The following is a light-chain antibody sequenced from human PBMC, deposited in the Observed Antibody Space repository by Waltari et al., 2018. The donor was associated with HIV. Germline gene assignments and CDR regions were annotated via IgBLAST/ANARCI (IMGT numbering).Light chain of an antibody. CDR3: QTWDSGIRV. V-gene: IGLV4-69*01. Sequence: QVVLTQSPSASAFLGASVKLTCTLSSGHSTYAIARHQQQPEKGPRCVMKVSNDGSHNKGDVIPDRFSGSSSGAERYLTISSLQSDDEADYHCQTWDSGIRVFGGGTRLTVL. CDR1: SGHSTYA. J-gene: IGLJ3*02. CDR2: VSNDGSH.